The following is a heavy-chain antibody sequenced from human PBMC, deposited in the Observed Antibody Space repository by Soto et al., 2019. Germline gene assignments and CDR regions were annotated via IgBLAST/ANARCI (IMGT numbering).Heavy chain of an antibody. CDR3: ARSTRVGRQHLAY. Sequence: QVQLVESGGGVVQPGKSLRLSCAASGFTFSSYAMHWARQAPGKGLEWVTVISIRGGDEYYAETVRGRFTNSRNDSKNTLHLQMDSMRVEYTAVYYCARSTRVGRQHLAYWGQGTLVTVPS. CDR2: ISIRGGDE. J-gene: IGHJ4*02. V-gene: IGHV3-30*03. D-gene: IGHD2-2*01. CDR1: GFTFSSYA.